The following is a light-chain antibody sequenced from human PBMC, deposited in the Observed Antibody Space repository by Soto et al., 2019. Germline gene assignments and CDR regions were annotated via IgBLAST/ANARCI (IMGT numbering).Light chain of an antibody. CDR1: SSNIGNSF. CDR2: DNN. CDR3: GAWDGGLSAFV. V-gene: IGLV1-51*01. Sequence: QSVLTQPPSVSAAPGRTVTISCSGSSSNIGNSFVSWYQPLPGTAPRLLIYDNNERPSGIPDRFSGSKSGTSATLGITGLQTGDEADYYCGAWDGGLSAFVFVTGTKVTVL. J-gene: IGLJ1*01.